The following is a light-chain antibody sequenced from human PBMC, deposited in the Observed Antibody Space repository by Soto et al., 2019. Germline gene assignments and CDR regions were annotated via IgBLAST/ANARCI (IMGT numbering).Light chain of an antibody. V-gene: IGKV2-28*01. J-gene: IGKJ2*01. CDR3: MQALQTPYT. Sequence: DIVMTQSPLSLPVTPGEPASISCRSSQSPLHSNGYNYLDWYLQKPGQSPQLLIYLGSNRASGVPDRFSGSGSGTDFTLKISRVEAKDVGVYYCMQALQTPYTFGQGTKLEIK. CDR2: LGS. CDR1: QSPLHSNGYNY.